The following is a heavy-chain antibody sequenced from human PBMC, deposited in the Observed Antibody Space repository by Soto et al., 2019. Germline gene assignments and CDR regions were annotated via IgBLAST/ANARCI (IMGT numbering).Heavy chain of an antibody. CDR3: ATSFGSGSRAFGY. CDR1: GDTFNFYT. V-gene: IGHV1-69*02. CDR2: FNPILSFS. Sequence: QVQLVQSGAEVKKPGSSVKASCKASGDTFNFYTINWVRQAPGLGLEWMGRFNPILSFSNSALKFQGRVTLTADKSTSTAYMVLSSLRSEDTAIYYCATSFGSGSRAFGYWGQGALVTVSS. D-gene: IGHD3-10*01. J-gene: IGHJ4*02.